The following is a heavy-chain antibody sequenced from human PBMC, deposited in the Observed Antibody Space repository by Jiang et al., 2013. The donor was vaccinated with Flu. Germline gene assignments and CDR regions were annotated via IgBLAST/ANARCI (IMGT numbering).Heavy chain of an antibody. Sequence: EVKKPGESLKISCKASGYSFTSYWIGWVRQMSGKGLEWMGIIYPGDSDTRYSPSFQGQVTMSVDKSIDTAYLQWSSLKASDTAMYYCARPHNRSHWGWFGPWGQGALVTVSS. CDR1: GYSFTSYW. CDR3: ARPHNRSHWGWFGP. V-gene: IGHV5-51*01. D-gene: IGHD7-27*01. J-gene: IGHJ5*02. CDR2: IYPGDSDT.